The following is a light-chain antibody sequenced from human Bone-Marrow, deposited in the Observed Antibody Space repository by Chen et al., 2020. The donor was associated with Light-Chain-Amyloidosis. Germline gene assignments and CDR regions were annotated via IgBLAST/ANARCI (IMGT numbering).Light chain of an antibody. CDR1: SSDVGGYNY. J-gene: IGLJ2*01. V-gene: IGLV2-14*01. CDR2: DVS. CDR3: SSYTSSSTPHVV. Sequence: QSALTQPASVSGSPGQSITISCTGTSSDVGGYNYVSWYQQHPGKAPKLMIYDVSNRPPGVSIRFSGSKSGTTASLTISVLQAEDEADYYCSSYTSSSTPHVVFGGGTKLTVL.